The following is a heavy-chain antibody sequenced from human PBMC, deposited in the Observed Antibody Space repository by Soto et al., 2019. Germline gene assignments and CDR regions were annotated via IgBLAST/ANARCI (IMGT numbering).Heavy chain of an antibody. CDR1: GGSISTYY. CDR3: ARLIIGGTYCSAPEFRQDYFDY. V-gene: IGHV4-59*01. Sequence: PSETLSLTCTVSGGSISTYYWSWIRQPPGKGLEWIGYIYYSGSTNYNPSLKSRVILSLDTSKNQFSLKLSSVTAADTAAYYCARLIIGGTYCSAPEFRQDYFDYWGQGALVTVS. J-gene: IGHJ4*02. CDR2: IYYSGST. D-gene: IGHD1-1*01.